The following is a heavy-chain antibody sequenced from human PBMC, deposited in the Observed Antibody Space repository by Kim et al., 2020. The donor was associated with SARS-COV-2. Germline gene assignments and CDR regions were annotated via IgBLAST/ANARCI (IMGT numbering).Heavy chain of an antibody. CDR3: AAEIAAANYYYGMYV. Sequence: GGSLRLSCAASGFTFSSYSMNWVRQAPGKGLEWVSSISSSGSHTYYADSMKGRFTISRDNVKNSLYLQMNSLRAEDTAVYYCAAEIAAANYYYGMYVWG. D-gene: IGHD6-13*01. CDR1: GFTFSSYS. J-gene: IGHJ6*02. CDR2: ISSSGSHT. V-gene: IGHV3-21*01.